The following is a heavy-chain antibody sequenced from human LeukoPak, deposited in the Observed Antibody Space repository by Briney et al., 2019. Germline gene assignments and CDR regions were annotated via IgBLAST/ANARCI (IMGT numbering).Heavy chain of an antibody. D-gene: IGHD2-2*01. CDR1: GYTFTSYG. CDR2: ISAYNGNT. CDR3: AREGVVVPAAMNGSGASGNYYHYYGMDV. V-gene: IGHV1-18*04. Sequence: ASVKVSCKASGYTFTSYGISWVRQAPGQGLEWMGWISAYNGNTNYAQKLQGRVTMTTDTSTSTAYMELRSLRSDDTAVYYCAREGVVVPAAMNGSGASGNYYHYYGMDVWGKGTTVTVSS. J-gene: IGHJ6*04.